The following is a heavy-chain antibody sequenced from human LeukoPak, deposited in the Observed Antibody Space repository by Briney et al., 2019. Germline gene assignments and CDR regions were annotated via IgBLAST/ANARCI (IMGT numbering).Heavy chain of an antibody. CDR1: GYTFTSYD. D-gene: IGHD3-22*01. J-gene: IGHJ4*02. CDR3: APYYYDSSGYYPVDY. V-gene: IGHV1-8*01. Sequence: GASVKVSCKASGYTFTSYDINWVRQATGQGLEWMGWMNPNSGNTGYAQKFQGRVTMTEDTSTDTAYMELSSLRSEDTAVYYCAPYYYDSSGYYPVDYWGQGTLVTVSS. CDR2: MNPNSGNT.